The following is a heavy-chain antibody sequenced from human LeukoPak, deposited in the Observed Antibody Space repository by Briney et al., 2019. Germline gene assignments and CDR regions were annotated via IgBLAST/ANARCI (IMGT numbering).Heavy chain of an antibody. CDR2: INHSRRT. CDR3: ARSWGSPWGGYFDY. D-gene: IGHD7-27*01. J-gene: IGHJ4*02. Sequence: INHSRRTNYNPSLQRRLTISVVTSKQQFSLKLRSGTAADTAVYYCARSWGSPWGGYFDYWGQGTLVTVSS. V-gene: IGHV4-34*13.